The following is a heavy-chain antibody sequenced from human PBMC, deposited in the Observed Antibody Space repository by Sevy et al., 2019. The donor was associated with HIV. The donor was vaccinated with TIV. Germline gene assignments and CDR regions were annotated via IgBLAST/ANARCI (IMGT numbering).Heavy chain of an antibody. CDR2: ISFSSNYI. V-gene: IGHV3-21*01. J-gene: IGHJ3*02. CDR3: ARDETSDAFDI. Sequence: GGSLRLSCAASGFTFSSSSMNWVRQAPGKELEWVSSISFSSNYIYYADSVKGRFTISRDNAKNSLFLQMNSLRAEDTAVYYCARDETSDAFDIWGQGTMVTVSS. CDR1: GFTFSSSS.